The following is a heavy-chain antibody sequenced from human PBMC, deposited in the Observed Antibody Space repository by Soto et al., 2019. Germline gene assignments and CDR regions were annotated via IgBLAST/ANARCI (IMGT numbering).Heavy chain of an antibody. J-gene: IGHJ4*02. CDR2: ISHNTKNT. CDR3: ATDPDEDQLNPGGSFDS. V-gene: IGHV3-30*03. Sequence: GGSLRLSCAASGFTVSSNYMSWVRQAPGKGLEWLATISHNTKNTYYADSMKGRFSISRDNPKNTLYLQINSLRADDTAVYYCATDPDEDQLNPGGSFDSWGQGTQVTVS. CDR1: GFTVSSNY. D-gene: IGHD1-1*01.